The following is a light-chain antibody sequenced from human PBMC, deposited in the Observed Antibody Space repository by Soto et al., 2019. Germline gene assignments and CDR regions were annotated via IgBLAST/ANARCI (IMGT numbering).Light chain of an antibody. CDR1: SSDVAGSNF. CDR3: VSYTSSTTYV. CDR2: DVA. V-gene: IGLV2-14*03. J-gene: IGLJ1*01. Sequence: QSALTQPASVSDSPGQSITISCTGTSSDVAGSNFVSWYQQHPGKPPKLIIYDVANRPSGVSNRFSGSKSGSTASLIISRLQTEDEADYYCVSYTSSTTYVFGTGTKLTV.